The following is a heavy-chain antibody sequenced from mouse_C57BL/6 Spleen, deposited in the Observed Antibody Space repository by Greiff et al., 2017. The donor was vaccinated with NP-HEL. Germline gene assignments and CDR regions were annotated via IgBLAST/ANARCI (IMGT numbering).Heavy chain of an antibody. CDR1: GYTFTDYY. CDR3: ARWRWLLPVDY. V-gene: IGHV1-26*01. D-gene: IGHD2-3*01. CDR2: LNPNNGGT. J-gene: IGHJ2*01. Sequence: EVQRVESGPELVKPGASVKISCKASGYTFTDYYLNWVKQSHGKSLEWIGDLNPNNGGTSYNQKFKGKATLTVDKSSSTAYMELRSLTSEDSAVYYWARWRWLLPVDYWGQGTTLTVSS.